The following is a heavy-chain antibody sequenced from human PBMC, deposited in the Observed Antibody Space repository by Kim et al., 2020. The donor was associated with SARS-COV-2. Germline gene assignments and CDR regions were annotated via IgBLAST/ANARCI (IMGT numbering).Heavy chain of an antibody. Sequence: SETLSLTCAVSGGSISGYYWSWIRQPPGKGLEWIGYIYYSGSTNYNPSLKSRVTISLDTSKNQFSLKLSSVTAADTAVYYCARDTATGWFCNFDYWGQGT. J-gene: IGHJ4*02. CDR2: IYYSGST. CDR3: ARDTATGWFCNFDY. D-gene: IGHD2-15*01. CDR1: GGSISGYY. V-gene: IGHV4-59*12.